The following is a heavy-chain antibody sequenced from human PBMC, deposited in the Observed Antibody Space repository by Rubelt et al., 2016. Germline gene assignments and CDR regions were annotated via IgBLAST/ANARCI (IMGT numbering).Heavy chain of an antibody. Sequence: GLEWIGEINHSGSTNYNPSLKSRVTISVDTSKNQFSLKLSSVTAADTAVYYCARGSQWLVLEGLDYWGQGTLVTVSS. J-gene: IGHJ4*02. CDR3: ARGSQWLVLEGLDY. V-gene: IGHV4-34*01. D-gene: IGHD6-19*01. CDR2: INHSGST.